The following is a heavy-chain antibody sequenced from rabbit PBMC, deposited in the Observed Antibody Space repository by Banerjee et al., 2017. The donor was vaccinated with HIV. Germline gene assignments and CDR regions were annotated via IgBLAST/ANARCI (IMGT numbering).Heavy chain of an antibody. V-gene: IGHV1S45*01. J-gene: IGHJ3*01. CDR1: GFSFSSSYW. Sequence: QEQLEESGGDLVKPEGSLTLTCTASGFSFSSSYWICWVRQAPGKGLEWIACIYTGSSGSTTYATWAKGRFTISETSSTTVTLQMTSLTAADTATYFCTREGDLWGQGTLVTVS. CDR2: IYTGSSGST. CDR3: TREGDL.